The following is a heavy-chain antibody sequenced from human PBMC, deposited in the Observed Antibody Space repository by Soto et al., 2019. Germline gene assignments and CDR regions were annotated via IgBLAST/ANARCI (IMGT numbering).Heavy chain of an antibody. Sequence: PGESLKISCKGSGYSFSSFWVAWVRQTPGKGLEWLGIIYPGDLDTRYTSSFQGHVIISADKSSNTVYLQWSSLKASDTAMYYCARSIAVTGTYFSGLDVWGQGTPVTVS. CDR1: GYSFSSFW. V-gene: IGHV5-51*01. CDR3: ARSIAVTGTYFSGLDV. D-gene: IGHD6-19*01. CDR2: IYPGDLDT. J-gene: IGHJ6*02.